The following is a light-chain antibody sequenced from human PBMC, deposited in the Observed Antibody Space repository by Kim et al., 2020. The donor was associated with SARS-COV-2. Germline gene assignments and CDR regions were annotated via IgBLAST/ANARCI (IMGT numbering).Light chain of an antibody. Sequence: QTVVTQEPSFSVSPGGTVTLTCGLSSGSLSTNYYPSWYQQTPGQAPRTLIYNTNTRSSGVPDRFSGSILGNKAALTITGAQADDESDYYCVVYMGSGISVFGGGTQLTVL. CDR2: NTN. J-gene: IGLJ3*02. CDR3: VVYMGSGISV. CDR1: SGSLSTNYY. V-gene: IGLV8-61*01.